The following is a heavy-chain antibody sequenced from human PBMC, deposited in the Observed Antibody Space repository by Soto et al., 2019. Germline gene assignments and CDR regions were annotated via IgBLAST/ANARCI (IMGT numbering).Heavy chain of an antibody. CDR3: AAHGSGTSFYFDS. V-gene: IGHV3-30-3*01. J-gene: IGHJ4*02. Sequence: QVQLVESGGGVVQPGRSLRLSCAASGFSFSKYAMHWVRQAPAKGLEWVAVITSDGSDDFYADSVRGRFTISRDNSKTTLYLQMNSLRVEDTAVYYCAAHGSGTSFYFDSWGQGALVTVSS. D-gene: IGHD3-10*01. CDR2: ITSDGSDD. CDR1: GFSFSKYA.